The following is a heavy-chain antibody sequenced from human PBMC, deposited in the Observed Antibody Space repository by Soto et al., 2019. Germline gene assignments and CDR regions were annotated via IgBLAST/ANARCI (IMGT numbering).Heavy chain of an antibody. Sequence: SETLSLTCTVSGGSISSSSYYWGWIRQPPGKGLEWIGSIYYSGSTYYNPSLKSRVTISVDTSKNQFSLKLSSVTAADTAVYYCARVTMVRGVRYYYYGMDVWGQGTKVTVSS. J-gene: IGHJ6*02. CDR3: ARVTMVRGVRYYYYGMDV. V-gene: IGHV4-39*01. CDR2: IYYSGST. CDR1: GGSISSSSYY. D-gene: IGHD3-10*01.